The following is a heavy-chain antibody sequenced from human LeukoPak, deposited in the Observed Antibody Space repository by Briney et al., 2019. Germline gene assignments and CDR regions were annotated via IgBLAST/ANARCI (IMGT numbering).Heavy chain of an antibody. V-gene: IGHV4-4*07. CDR3: ARDSYGSGSYYPYYFDY. Sequence: SETLSLTCTVSGGSISSYYWNWIRQPAGEGLEWIGRIYSSGNTNYNPSLKSRVTISADKSRNQFSLKLTSVTAADTAVYYCARDSYGSGSYYPYYFDYWGQGTLVTVSS. D-gene: IGHD3-10*01. CDR2: IYSSGNT. J-gene: IGHJ4*02. CDR1: GGSISSYY.